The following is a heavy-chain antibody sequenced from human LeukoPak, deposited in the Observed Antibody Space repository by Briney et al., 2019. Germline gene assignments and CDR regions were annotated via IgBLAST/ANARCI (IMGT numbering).Heavy chain of an antibody. CDR2: ISNSGSII. J-gene: IGHJ5*02. Sequence: GGSLRLSWAAAGFTYGSDEINSVRQAPGKGLEWVSYISNSGSIIYYADSVKGRFTISRDNAKNSLYLQMNSLRAEDTAVYYCVGPPGLYSGSMTWGQGTLVTVSS. D-gene: IGHD5-12*01. CDR3: VGPPGLYSGSMT. CDR1: GFTYGSDE. V-gene: IGHV3-48*03.